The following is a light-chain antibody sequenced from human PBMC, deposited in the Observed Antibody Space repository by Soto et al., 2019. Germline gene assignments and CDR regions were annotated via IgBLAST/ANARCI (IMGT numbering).Light chain of an antibody. CDR2: GTS. V-gene: IGKV3-11*01. CDR3: QQRGNWPLT. J-gene: IGKJ4*01. CDR1: QSVNNW. Sequence: ELVFTQPPATLSLSPGERVTLSCRASQSVNNWLAWYQQKPGPAPRLLIYGTSNRATGIPARFSGSGSGTDLTITISRLEPEDCEVDECQQRGNWPLTFVGGTKVDIK.